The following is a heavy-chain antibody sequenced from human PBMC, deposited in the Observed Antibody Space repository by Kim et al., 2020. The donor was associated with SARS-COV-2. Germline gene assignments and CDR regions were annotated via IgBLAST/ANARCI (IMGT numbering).Heavy chain of an antibody. Sequence: GESLKISCKGSGYSFTSYWISWVRQMPGKGLEWMGRIDPSDSYTNYSPSFQGHVTISADKSISTAYLQWSSLKASDTAMYYCATYYYHSSGYYYPFDYWGQGTLVTVSS. V-gene: IGHV5-10-1*01. CDR3: ATYYYHSSGYYYPFDY. CDR1: GYSFTSYW. J-gene: IGHJ4*02. CDR2: IDPSDSYT. D-gene: IGHD3-22*01.